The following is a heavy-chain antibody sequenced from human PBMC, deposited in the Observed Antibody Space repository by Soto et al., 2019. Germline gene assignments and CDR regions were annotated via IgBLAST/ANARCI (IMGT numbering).Heavy chain of an antibody. J-gene: IGHJ6*03. Sequence: EVQLVESGGGLVQPGGSLKLSCAASGFTFSGSAMHWVRQASGKGLEWVGRIRSKPNNYATAYGASVKGRFTISRDDSKNTAYLQMNSLNTEDTPVYYCSRQASDFWSGKPQYYMDVWGKGTTVTVSS. D-gene: IGHD3-3*01. CDR3: SRQASDFWSGKPQYYMDV. CDR2: IRSKPNNYAT. V-gene: IGHV3-73*01. CDR1: GFTFSGSA.